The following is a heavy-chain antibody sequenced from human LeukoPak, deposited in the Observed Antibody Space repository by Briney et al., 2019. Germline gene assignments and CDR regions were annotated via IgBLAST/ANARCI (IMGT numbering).Heavy chain of an antibody. J-gene: IGHJ4*02. CDR1: GGSVSSGHYY. CDR2: IYTTGST. Sequence: SQTLSLTCNVSGGSVSSGHYYWSWIRQPPGKGLEWIGRIYTTGSTDYNSSLKSRVTISVDTSKNQISLKLRSVTAADTAVYFCARARYSAAPDYWGQGTLVTVSS. CDR3: ARARYSAAPDY. D-gene: IGHD1-26*01. V-gene: IGHV4-61*02.